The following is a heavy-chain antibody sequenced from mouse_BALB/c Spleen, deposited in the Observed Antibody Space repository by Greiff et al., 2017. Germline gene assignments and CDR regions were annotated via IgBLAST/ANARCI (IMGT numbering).Heavy chain of an antibody. CDR1: GFSLTSYC. J-gene: IGHJ4*01. V-gene: IGHV2-9*02. Sequence: VKLVESGPGLVAPSQSLSITCTVSGFSLTSYCVHWVRQPPGKGLEWLGVIWAGGSNNSNSDLMSRLSISKDNSKNNVFLKMNSLQTDDTAMYYCARDRGTGHYAMDCWGQGTAVTVSA. D-gene: IGHD3-1*01. CDR3: ARDRGTGHYAMDC. CDR2: IWAGGSN.